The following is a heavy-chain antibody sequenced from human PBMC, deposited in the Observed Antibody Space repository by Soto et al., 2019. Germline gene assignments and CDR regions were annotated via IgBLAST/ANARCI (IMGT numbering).Heavy chain of an antibody. V-gene: IGHV1-2*04. Sequence: QVQLVQSGAEVKKPGASVKVSCKASGYTFTGYYMHWVRQAPGQGLEWMGWINPNSGGTNYAQKFQGCVTMTSDTSISTAYMELSRLRSDDTAVYYCARGGGGYRGYDLYFDYWGQGTLVTVSS. D-gene: IGHD5-12*01. J-gene: IGHJ4*02. CDR2: INPNSGGT. CDR3: ARGGGGYRGYDLYFDY. CDR1: GYTFTGYY.